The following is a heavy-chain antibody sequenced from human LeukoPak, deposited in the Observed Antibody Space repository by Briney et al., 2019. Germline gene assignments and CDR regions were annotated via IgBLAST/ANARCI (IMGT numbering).Heavy chain of an antibody. CDR2: IHPNGHDT. Sequence: ASVKVSCKASGYAFSDHHILWVRQAPGQGLEWMGWIHPNGHDTKYAQKFQGRMTLTTDTSITTAYMELNWVTSDDTAVYYCSAHYGPGPVWGQGTLITASS. J-gene: IGHJ1*01. CDR3: SAHYGPGPV. CDR1: GYAFSDHH. D-gene: IGHD3-10*01. V-gene: IGHV1-2*02.